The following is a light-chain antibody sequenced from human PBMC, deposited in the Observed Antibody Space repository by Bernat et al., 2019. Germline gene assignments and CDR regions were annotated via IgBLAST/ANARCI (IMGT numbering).Light chain of an antibody. Sequence: QSVLTQPPSASATPGQRVTISCSGSSSNIGSNTVHWYQQLPGTPPKLHIYGNNQRPSGVPDRFSGSKSGTSASLAISGLQSGDEADYYCAAWDDSLNGGVFGGGTKRTVL. V-gene: IGLV1-44*01. CDR1: SSNIGSNT. CDR3: AAWDDSLNGGV. J-gene: IGLJ3*02. CDR2: GNN.